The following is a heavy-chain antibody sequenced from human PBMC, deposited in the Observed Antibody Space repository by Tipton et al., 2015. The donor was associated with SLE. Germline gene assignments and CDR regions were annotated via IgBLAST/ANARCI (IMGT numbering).Heavy chain of an antibody. V-gene: IGHV4-59*01. CDR3: ARAEMTTEGSVFYFYVDV. D-gene: IGHD5-24*01. J-gene: IGHJ6*03. CDR2: VYYSGGT. CDR1: GDSISSYY. Sequence: TLSLTCSVSGDSISSYYWSWIRQPPGKGLEWLGYVYYSGGTNYNPSFKSRATISVDTSKDQFSLRLTSVTAADTAVYYCARAEMTTEGSVFYFYVDVWGKGTTVTISS.